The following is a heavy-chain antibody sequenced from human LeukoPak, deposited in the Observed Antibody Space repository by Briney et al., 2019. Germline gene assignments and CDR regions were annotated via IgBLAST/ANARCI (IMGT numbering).Heavy chain of an antibody. CDR1: GYTFTSYG. Sequence: ASVKVSCKASGYTFTSYGISWVRQAPGQGLEWMGWISAYNGNTNYAQKLQGRVTMTTDTSTSTAYMELRSLRSDDTAVYYCARGTAYYDSSGIAGYWGQGTLVTVSS. CDR3: ARGTAYYDSSGIAGY. J-gene: IGHJ4*02. CDR2: ISAYNGNT. D-gene: IGHD3-22*01. V-gene: IGHV1-18*01.